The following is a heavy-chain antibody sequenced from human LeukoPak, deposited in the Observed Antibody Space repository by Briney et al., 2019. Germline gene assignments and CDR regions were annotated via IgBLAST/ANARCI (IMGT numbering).Heavy chain of an antibody. J-gene: IGHJ3*02. Sequence: SETLSLTCTVSGGSISSYYWSWIRQPPGKGLEWIGNIYYSGSTNYNPSLKSRVTTSVDTSKNQFSLKLSSVTAADTAVYYCARDGIEAFDIWGQGTMVTVSS. CDR3: ARDGIEAFDI. CDR2: IYYSGST. CDR1: GGSISSYY. V-gene: IGHV4-59*01.